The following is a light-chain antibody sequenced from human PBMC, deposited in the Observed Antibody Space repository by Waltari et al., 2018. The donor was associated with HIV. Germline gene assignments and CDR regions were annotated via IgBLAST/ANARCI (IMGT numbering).Light chain of an antibody. CDR3: QQYKDFPFT. CDR1: QTSSRW. CDR2: KAS. J-gene: IGKJ4*01. Sequence: DIQMTQSPSTLSASVGDRVTITCRASQTSSRWLAWYQQKPGKAPKLLIYKASTLESGVPSRFSCRGSGTAFSLTISSLQPDDFATYYCQQYKDFPFTFVGGTKVEIK. V-gene: IGKV1-5*03.